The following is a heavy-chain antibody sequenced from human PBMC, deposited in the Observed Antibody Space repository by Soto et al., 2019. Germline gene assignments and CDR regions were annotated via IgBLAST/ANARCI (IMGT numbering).Heavy chain of an antibody. V-gene: IGHV4-4*02. Sequence: QVQLQESGPGLVKPSGTLSLTCAVSGASISGNNWWSWVRQPPGKGLEWIGEVVHRGTTNHNPSLRSRVTISMDKSKNQISLTLSSVTAADSAVYYCARHIGVTGTRGFDYWGQGTLVTVSS. CDR2: VVHRGTT. CDR3: ARHIGVTGTRGFDY. J-gene: IGHJ4*02. CDR1: GASISGNNW. D-gene: IGHD6-19*01.